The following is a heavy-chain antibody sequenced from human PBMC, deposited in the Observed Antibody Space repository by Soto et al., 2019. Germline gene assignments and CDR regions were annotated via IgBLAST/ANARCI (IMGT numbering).Heavy chain of an antibody. CDR3: ARHAHYYGSGSIADYYYGMDV. V-gene: IGHV5-51*01. J-gene: IGHJ6*02. Sequence: GESLKISCQGTGYRFSSSWIGWVRQKPGKGLEWLGNVYPSDSDVRYSPAFEGQVTISADNSINTAYLQWSSLKASDTAMYYCARHAHYYGSGSIADYYYGMDVWGQGTTVTVSS. CDR1: GYRFSSSW. CDR2: VYPSDSDV. D-gene: IGHD3-10*01.